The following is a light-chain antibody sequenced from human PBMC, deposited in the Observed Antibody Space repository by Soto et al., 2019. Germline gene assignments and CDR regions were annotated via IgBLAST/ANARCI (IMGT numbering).Light chain of an antibody. V-gene: IGLV2-8*01. CDR3: KSYAGSNTYV. CDR1: RNDIGACEF. CDR2: EVV. Sequence: QSALTQPPSASGSPGQSVTISCTGTRNDIGACEFVSWYQHHPGKAPKLIIYEVVQRPSGVPDRFPGSKSGNTASLTVSGLQAADEADYYCKSYAGSNTYVFGTGTKVTVL. J-gene: IGLJ1*01.